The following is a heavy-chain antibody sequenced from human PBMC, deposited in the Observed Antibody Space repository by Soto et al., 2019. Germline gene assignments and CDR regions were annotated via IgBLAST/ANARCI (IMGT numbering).Heavy chain of an antibody. Sequence: QVQLVQSGAEVKKPGASVKVSCEASGYNFIDHYIHWVRQAPGQGLEWMGWVNPNGGGTNYAQNFQGRVTMTRAASINTVYMELSRPTSDDTAVYYCARGGSPNMSGGFGGPVYYFGMDVWGQGTTVTVSS. CDR3: ARGGSPNMSGGFGGPVYYFGMDV. CDR2: VNPNGGGT. CDR1: GYNFIDHY. J-gene: IGHJ6*02. D-gene: IGHD3-9*01. V-gene: IGHV1-2*02.